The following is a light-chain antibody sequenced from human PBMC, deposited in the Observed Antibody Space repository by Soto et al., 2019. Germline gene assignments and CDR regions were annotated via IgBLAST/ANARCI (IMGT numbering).Light chain of an antibody. V-gene: IGKV1-39*01. CDR1: QRIGTY. Sequence: DIQMTQSPMSLSASVGDRVTISCRASQRIGTYLAWYQQKPGKAPRLLISGASSVQSGVPPRFSGSGSATDFILTISSLRLEDIATYYCQQTASAPPWTFGQGTKVEIK. J-gene: IGKJ1*01. CDR2: GAS. CDR3: QQTASAPPWT.